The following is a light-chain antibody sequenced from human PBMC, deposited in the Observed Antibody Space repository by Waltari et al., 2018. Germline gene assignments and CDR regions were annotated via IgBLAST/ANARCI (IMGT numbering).Light chain of an antibody. V-gene: IGLV3-19*01. Sequence: SSELTQDPAVSVALGQTVRVTCQGAIFRDSSASWYQQKPGQAPKLVVYGQNNRPSGIPDRFSGSGSRTTASLTITGAQAEDEAVYYCNSRDRNGDLYVFGSGTKVTVL. J-gene: IGLJ1*01. CDR3: NSRDRNGDLYV. CDR2: GQN. CDR1: IFRDSS.